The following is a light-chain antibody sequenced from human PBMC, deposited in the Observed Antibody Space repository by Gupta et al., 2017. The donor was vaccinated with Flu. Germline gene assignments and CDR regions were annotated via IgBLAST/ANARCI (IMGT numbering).Light chain of an antibody. CDR3: QQGSNWPLT. Sequence: EIVLTLSPPTLSVSPGERPTLSCRASQSVSRYFAWYQQNPGQAPRLLIYDASSRASGLPARFSGSGSATDFTLTISRLAPEDFAVYCCQQGSNWPLTFGRGTKVDIK. CDR2: DAS. CDR1: QSVSRY. V-gene: IGKV3-11*01. J-gene: IGKJ4*01.